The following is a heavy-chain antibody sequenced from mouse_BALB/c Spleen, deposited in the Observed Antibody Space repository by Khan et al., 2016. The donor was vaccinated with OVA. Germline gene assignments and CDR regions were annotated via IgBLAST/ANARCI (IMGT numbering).Heavy chain of an antibody. CDR1: GYNFKDTY. V-gene: IGHV14-3*02. D-gene: IGHD1-3*01. J-gene: IGHJ1*01. Sequence: VQLKQSGAELVKPGASVKLSCTASGYNFKDTYMHWVKQRPEQGLEWIGRIDPANGETKYDQKFQGKATLTADTSSNTSYLQLSSLTSEDSAVFFCVHPPYNPRNFDDWGEGTTVTVSS. CDR3: VHPPYNPRNFDD. CDR2: IDPANGET.